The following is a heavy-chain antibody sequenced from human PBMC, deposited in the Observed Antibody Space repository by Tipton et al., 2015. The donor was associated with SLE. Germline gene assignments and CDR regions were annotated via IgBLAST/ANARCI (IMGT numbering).Heavy chain of an antibody. CDR3: AKGDSDCSSNICRAY. D-gene: IGHD4-11*01. Sequence: SLRLSCAASGFTFSSYSMNWVRQAPGKGLEWVSSISSSSIYIFYADSVKGRFTISRDNAKNSLYLQMNSLGDEDTGVYYCAKGDSDCSSNICRAYWGQGTLVTVSS. CDR2: ISSSSIYI. CDR1: GFTFSSYS. V-gene: IGHV3-21*01. J-gene: IGHJ4*02.